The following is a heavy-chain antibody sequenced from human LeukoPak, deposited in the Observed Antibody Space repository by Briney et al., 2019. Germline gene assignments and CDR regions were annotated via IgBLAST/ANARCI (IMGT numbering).Heavy chain of an antibody. J-gene: IGHJ4*02. CDR1: GYSFTTHG. V-gene: IGHV1-2*02. Sequence: ASVKVSCKASGYSFTTHGISWVRQAPGQGLEWMGWINPNSGGTNYAQKFQGRVTMTRDTSISTAYMELSRLRSDDTAVYYCARDSYPVDFWSGNDYWGQGTLVTVSS. CDR2: INPNSGGT. CDR3: ARDSYPVDFWSGNDY. D-gene: IGHD3-3*01.